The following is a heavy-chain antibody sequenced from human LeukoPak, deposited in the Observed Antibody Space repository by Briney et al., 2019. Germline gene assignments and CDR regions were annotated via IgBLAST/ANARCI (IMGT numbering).Heavy chain of an antibody. D-gene: IGHD1-1*01. J-gene: IGHJ6*02. CDR3: ARMTTKTLRYYYYYYGMDV. CDR1: GFTFTSSA. V-gene: IGHV1-58*01. CDR2: IVVGSGNT. Sequence: SVKVSCKASGFTFTSSAVQWVRQARGQRLEWIGWIVVGSGNTNYAQKFQERVTITRDMSISTAYMELSSLRSEDTAVYYCARMTTKTLRYYYYYYGMDVWGQGTTVTVSS.